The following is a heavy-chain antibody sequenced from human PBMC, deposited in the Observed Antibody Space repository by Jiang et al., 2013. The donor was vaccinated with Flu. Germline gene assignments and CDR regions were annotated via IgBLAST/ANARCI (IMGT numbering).Heavy chain of an antibody. V-gene: IGHV1-18*01. D-gene: IGHD3-3*01. CDR1: GYTFTSYG. CDR2: ISAYNGNT. Sequence: GAEVKKPGASVKVSCKASGYTFTSYGISWVRQAPGQGLEWMGWISAYNGNTNYAQKLQGRVTMTTDTSTSTAYMELRSLRSDDTAVYYCARAGVDRWAPGVAVVKGVDFDYWGQGTLVTVSS. CDR3: ARAGVDRWAPGVAVVKGVDFDY. J-gene: IGHJ4*02.